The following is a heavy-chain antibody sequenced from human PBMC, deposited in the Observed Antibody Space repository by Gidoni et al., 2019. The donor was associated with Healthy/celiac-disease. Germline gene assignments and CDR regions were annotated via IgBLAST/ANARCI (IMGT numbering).Heavy chain of an antibody. Sequence: QVQLVQSGAEVKKPGSSVKVSCKASGGTFSSYTSSWVRQAPGQGLEWMGRIIPILGIANYAQKVQGRVTITADKSTSTAYMELSSLRSEDTAVYYGARERDGGDYSHSWGQGTLVTVSS. CDR3: ARERDGGDYSHS. CDR1: GGTFSSYT. CDR2: IIPILGIA. D-gene: IGHD4-17*01. J-gene: IGHJ5*02. V-gene: IGHV1-69*08.